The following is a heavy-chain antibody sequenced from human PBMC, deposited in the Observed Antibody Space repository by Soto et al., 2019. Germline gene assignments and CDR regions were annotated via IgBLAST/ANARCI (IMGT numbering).Heavy chain of an antibody. D-gene: IGHD4-17*01. CDR1: GFTFSNAW. Sequence: SLRLSCAASGFTFSNAWMSWVRQAPGKGLEWVGRIKSKTDGGTTDYAAPVKGRFTISRDDSKNTLYLQMNSLKTEDTAVYYCTTGNDGDRTFYGMDVWGQGTTVTVSS. CDR3: TTGNDGDRTFYGMDV. CDR2: IKSKTDGGTT. J-gene: IGHJ6*02. V-gene: IGHV3-15*01.